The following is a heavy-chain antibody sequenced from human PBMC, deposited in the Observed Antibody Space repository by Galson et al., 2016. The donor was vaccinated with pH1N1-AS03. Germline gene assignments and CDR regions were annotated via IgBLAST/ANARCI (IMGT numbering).Heavy chain of an antibody. D-gene: IGHD6-19*01. V-gene: IGHV4-34*01. CDR1: GGSFNNYY. CDR2: TNHSGST. CDR3: ARGSYSSGWYRGRNAFDI. J-gene: IGHJ3*02. Sequence: ETLSLTCAVYGGSFNNYYWNWIRPSPGKGLAWVGETNHSGSTDYNPSLKSRVTISVDPSKNQISLHLNSVTAADTAVYYCARGSYSSGWYRGRNAFDIWGQGTMVTVSS.